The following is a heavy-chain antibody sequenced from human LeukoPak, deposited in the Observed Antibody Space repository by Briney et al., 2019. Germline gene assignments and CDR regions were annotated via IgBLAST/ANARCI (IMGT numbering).Heavy chain of an antibody. V-gene: IGHV3-9*01. CDR3: AKSQVTTSPGAFDI. CDR1: GFTFDDYA. J-gene: IGHJ3*02. D-gene: IGHD4-17*01. Sequence: GRSLILSCAASGFTFDDYAMHWVRPAPGKGLEWVSGISWSSGSIGYADSVKGRFTISRDNAKNSLYLQMNSLRAEDTALYYCAKSQVTTSPGAFDIWGQGTMVTVSS. CDR2: ISWSSGSI.